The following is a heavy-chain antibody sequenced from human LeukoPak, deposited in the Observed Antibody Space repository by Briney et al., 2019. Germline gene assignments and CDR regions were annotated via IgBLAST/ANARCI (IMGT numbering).Heavy chain of an antibody. Sequence: GGSLRLSCAASGFTFSSYNMNWVRQAPGKGLEWVSYIRTSSGTINYADSVKGRLTISRDNAKNSLYLQMNSLRDEDTAVYFCARERPVGATPFDFWGQGTLVTVSS. CDR3: ARERPVGATPFDF. CDR1: GFTFSSYN. V-gene: IGHV3-48*02. CDR2: IRTSSGTI. D-gene: IGHD1-26*01. J-gene: IGHJ4*02.